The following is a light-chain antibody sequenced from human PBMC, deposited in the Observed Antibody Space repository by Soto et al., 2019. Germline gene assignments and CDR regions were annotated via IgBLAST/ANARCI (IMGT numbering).Light chain of an antibody. V-gene: IGKV3-20*01. CDR2: GAS. CDR3: QPYGSSPWT. CDR1: QSVSSSY. Sequence: EIVLTQSPGTLSLSPGERATLSCRASQSVSSSYLAWYQQKPGQAPRLLIYGASSRATGIPDRFSGSGSGTTFTITISRLEPEDVASYFCQPYGSSPWTVGQGPNVEIK. J-gene: IGKJ1*01.